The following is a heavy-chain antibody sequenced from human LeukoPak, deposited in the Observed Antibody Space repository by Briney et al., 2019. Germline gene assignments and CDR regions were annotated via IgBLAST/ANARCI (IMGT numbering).Heavy chain of an antibody. D-gene: IGHD3-22*01. J-gene: IGHJ4*02. CDR2: ISAYTGHT. Sequence: ASVKVSCKASGYNFRNYAINWVRQAPGQGLEWMGWISAYTGHTNYAQKFQGRVTMTANTSTNTDSMELRSLRSEDTAIYYCAREDSYDSGSSDYWGQGTLVTVSS. CDR3: AREDSYDSGSSDY. V-gene: IGHV1-18*01. CDR1: GYNFRNYA.